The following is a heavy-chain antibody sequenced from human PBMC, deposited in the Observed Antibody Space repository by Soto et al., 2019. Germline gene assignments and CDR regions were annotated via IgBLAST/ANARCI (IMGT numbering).Heavy chain of an antibody. J-gene: IGHJ4*02. Sequence: EVQLVESGGGLVQPGGSLRLSCAASGFTFDDYAIHWVRQAPGKGLEWVSGISWNGAATGYEDSVKGRFSISRDNTKNTLYLQMDSLRSEDTAVYYCANLPLYGSGFDCWGQGTLVTVSS. CDR1: GFTFDDYA. CDR2: ISWNGAAT. D-gene: IGHD3-10*01. CDR3: ANLPLYGSGFDC. V-gene: IGHV3-9*01.